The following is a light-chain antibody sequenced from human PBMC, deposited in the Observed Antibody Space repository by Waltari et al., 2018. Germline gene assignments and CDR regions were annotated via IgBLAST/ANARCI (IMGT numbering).Light chain of an antibody. V-gene: IGLV2-14*03. CDR1: SSDIGGYNY. Sequence: QSVLTQPASVSGSPGQSITISCTGTSSDIGGYNYVSWYQHHPGKAPKLMIYDVSRWPSGVSHRFSGSKSGNTASLTISGLQAEDEAHYYCTSYTSTNTVIFGGGTKVTVL. CDR2: DVS. CDR3: TSYTSTNTVI. J-gene: IGLJ2*01.